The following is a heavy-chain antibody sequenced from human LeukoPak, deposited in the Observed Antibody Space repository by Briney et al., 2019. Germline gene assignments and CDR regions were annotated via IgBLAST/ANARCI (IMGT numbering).Heavy chain of an antibody. CDR2: IHYSGST. D-gene: IGHD5-12*01. CDR3: ARHPYGGYGYLDY. J-gene: IGHJ4*02. Sequence: SETLSHTCTVSGGSISGSSYYWGWIRQAPGKGLEWIGSIHYSGSTYYNRSLKSRVTISVDTSKNQFSLKLSSVTAADTAVYYCARHPYGGYGYLDYWGQGTLVTVSS. V-gene: IGHV4-39*01. CDR1: GGSISGSSYY.